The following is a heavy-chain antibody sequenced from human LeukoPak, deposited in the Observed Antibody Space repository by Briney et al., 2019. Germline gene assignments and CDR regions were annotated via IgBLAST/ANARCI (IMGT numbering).Heavy chain of an antibody. Sequence: GASVKVSCKASGGTFISYAISWVRQAPGQGLEWMGGIIPIFGTANYAQKFQGRVTITADESTSTAYMELSSLRSEDMAVYYCARDERVAVAGNAYYYGMDVWGQGTTVTVSS. D-gene: IGHD6-19*01. CDR1: GGTFISYA. CDR3: ARDERVAVAGNAYYYGMDV. J-gene: IGHJ6*02. CDR2: IIPIFGTA. V-gene: IGHV1-69*13.